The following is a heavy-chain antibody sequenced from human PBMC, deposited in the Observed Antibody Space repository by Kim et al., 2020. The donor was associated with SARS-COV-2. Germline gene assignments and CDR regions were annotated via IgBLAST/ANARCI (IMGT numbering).Heavy chain of an antibody. V-gene: IGHV5-51*01. CDR3: ARLGMVRGVIITALGWFDP. Sequence: GESLKISCKGSGYSFTSYWIGWVRQMPGKGLEWMGIIYPGDSDTRYSPSFQGQVTISADKSISTAYLQWSSLKASDTAMYYCARLGMVRGVIITALGWFDPWGQGTLVTVSS. D-gene: IGHD3-10*01. CDR2: IYPGDSDT. J-gene: IGHJ5*02. CDR1: GYSFTSYW.